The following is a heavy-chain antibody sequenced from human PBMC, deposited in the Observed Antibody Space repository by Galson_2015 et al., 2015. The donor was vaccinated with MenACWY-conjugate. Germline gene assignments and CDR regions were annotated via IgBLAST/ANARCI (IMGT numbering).Heavy chain of an antibody. Sequence: SLRLSCAASGFSFSSYAMSWVRQAPGKGLEWVSGISGGSGSTSYADSVKGRFTISRDNSKNTLYVQMNSLRAEDTAVYYCASAPSYYGSPFDYWGQGALVTVPS. J-gene: IGHJ4*02. CDR3: ASAPSYYGSPFDY. D-gene: IGHD3-10*01. CDR1: GFSFSSYA. V-gene: IGHV3-23*01. CDR2: ISGGSGST.